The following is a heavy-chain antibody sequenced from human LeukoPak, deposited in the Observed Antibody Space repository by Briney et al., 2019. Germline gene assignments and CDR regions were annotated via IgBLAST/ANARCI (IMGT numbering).Heavy chain of an antibody. Sequence: GASVKVSCKASGYTFTGYYMHWVRQAPGQGLEWMGWINPNSGGTNYAQKFQGRATMTRDTSISTAYMELSRLRSDDTAVYYCARDYYGSGSLASWFDPWGQGTLVTVSS. CDR1: GYTFTGYY. D-gene: IGHD3-10*01. CDR3: ARDYYGSGSLASWFDP. V-gene: IGHV1-2*02. CDR2: INPNSGGT. J-gene: IGHJ5*02.